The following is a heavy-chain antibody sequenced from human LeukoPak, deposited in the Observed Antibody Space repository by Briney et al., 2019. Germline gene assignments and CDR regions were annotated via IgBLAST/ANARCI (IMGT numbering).Heavy chain of an antibody. V-gene: IGHV4-39*07. J-gene: IGHJ4*02. CDR2: IYYSGST. Sequence: KPSETLSLTCTVSGGSISSSSYYWGWIRQPPGKGLEWIGSIYYSGSTYYNPSLKSRVTISVDTSKNQFSLKLSSVTAADTAVYYCARDRSYYYDSSGYWGRWGQGTLVTVSS. D-gene: IGHD3-22*01. CDR1: GGSISSSSYY. CDR3: ARDRSYYYDSSGYWGR.